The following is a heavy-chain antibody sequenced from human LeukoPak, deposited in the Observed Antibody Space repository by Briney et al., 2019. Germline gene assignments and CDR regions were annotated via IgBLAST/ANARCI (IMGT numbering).Heavy chain of an antibody. CDR3: AGIVGASTWGALDY. CDR2: IYSGGST. Sequence: GGSLRLSCAASGFTVSSNYMSWVRQAPGKGLEWVSVIYSGGSTYYADSVTGRFTISRDNSKNTLYLQMNSLRAEDTAVYYCAGIVGASTWGALDYWGQGTLVTVSS. D-gene: IGHD1-26*01. CDR1: GFTVSSNY. J-gene: IGHJ4*02. V-gene: IGHV3-53*01.